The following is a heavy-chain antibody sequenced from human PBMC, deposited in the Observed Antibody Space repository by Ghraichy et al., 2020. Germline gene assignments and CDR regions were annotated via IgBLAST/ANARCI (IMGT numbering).Heavy chain of an antibody. CDR2: IYHSGST. CDR3: ARGGGSSWFILHNWFDP. CDR1: GYSISSGYY. V-gene: IGHV4-38-2*01. Sequence: SETLSLTCAVSGYSISSGYYWGWIRQPPGKGLEWIGSIYHSGSTYYNPSLKSRVTISVDTSKNQFSLKLSSVTAADTAVYYCARGGGSSWFILHNWFDPWGQGTLVTVSS. J-gene: IGHJ5*02. D-gene: IGHD6-13*01.